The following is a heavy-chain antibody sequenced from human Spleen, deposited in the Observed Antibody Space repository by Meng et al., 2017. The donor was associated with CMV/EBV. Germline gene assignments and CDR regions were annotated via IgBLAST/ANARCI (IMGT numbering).Heavy chain of an antibody. Sequence: LTCAVSGDSITSSTWWSWVRQPPGEGLEWIGEIHHSGTTNYNPSLKSRVTISVDKSKNHFSLKLTSVTAADTAVYYCARRGPQLYDYWGQGTLVTVSS. CDR1: GDSITSSTW. V-gene: IGHV4-4*02. CDR3: ARRGPQLYDY. D-gene: IGHD3-10*01. CDR2: IHHSGTT. J-gene: IGHJ4*02.